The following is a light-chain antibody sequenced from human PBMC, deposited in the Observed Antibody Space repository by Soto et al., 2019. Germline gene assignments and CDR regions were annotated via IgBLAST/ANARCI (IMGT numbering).Light chain of an antibody. V-gene: IGKV1-39*01. J-gene: IGKJ1*01. CDR1: QSISNY. Sequence: DIQMTQSPSSLSASVVDRVTSTFRASQSISNYLHWYQQKIGKGPKVLIYSASSIQSGVPSRFNGSGSGTDFTLTISNLQPEDSATYYCQQSYNSHPTFGQGTKVDI. CDR2: SAS. CDR3: QQSYNSHPT.